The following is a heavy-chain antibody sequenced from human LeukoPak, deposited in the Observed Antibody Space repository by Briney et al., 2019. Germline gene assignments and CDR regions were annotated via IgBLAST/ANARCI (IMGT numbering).Heavy chain of an antibody. D-gene: IGHD3-10*01. CDR3: ARDSHYYSYYYMDV. J-gene: IGHJ6*03. Sequence: ASVKVSCKASGYTFTGYYMHWVRQAPGQGLEWMGWINPNSGGTNYAQKFQGRVTMTRDTSISTAYMELSRLRSDDTAVYYCARDSHYYSYYYMDVWGEGTTVTISS. V-gene: IGHV1-2*02. CDR2: INPNSGGT. CDR1: GYTFTGYY.